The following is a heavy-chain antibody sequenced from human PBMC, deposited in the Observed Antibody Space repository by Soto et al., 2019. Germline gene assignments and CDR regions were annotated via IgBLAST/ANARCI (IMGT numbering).Heavy chain of an antibody. V-gene: IGHV3-33*01. D-gene: IGHD3-10*01. J-gene: IGHJ5*02. CDR1: GFTFSSYG. CDR2: IWYDGSKK. CDR3: ARGGRRVRNWFDP. Sequence: QVQLVESGGGVVQPGRSLRLSCAASGFTFSSYGMHWVRQAPGKGLEWVAVIWYDGSKKYYADSVKGRFTISRDNSKNTLYRPMNSLRAEDTAVYYCARGGRRVRNWFDPWGQGTLVTVSS.